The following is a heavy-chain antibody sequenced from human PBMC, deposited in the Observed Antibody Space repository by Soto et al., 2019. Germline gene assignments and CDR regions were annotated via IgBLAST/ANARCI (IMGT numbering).Heavy chain of an antibody. CDR1: GFSLSTSGMC. CDR3: ARIRDIGPTVGPGGYYYYYYMDV. J-gene: IGHJ6*03. D-gene: IGHD1-1*01. Sequence: SGPTLVKPTQTLTLTCTFSGFSLSTSGMCVSWIRQPPGKALEWLARIDWDDDKYYSTSLKTRLTISKDTSKNQVVLTMTNMDPVDTATYYCARIRDIGPTVGPGGYYYYYYMDVWGKGTTVTVSS. CDR2: IDWDDDK. V-gene: IGHV2-70*11.